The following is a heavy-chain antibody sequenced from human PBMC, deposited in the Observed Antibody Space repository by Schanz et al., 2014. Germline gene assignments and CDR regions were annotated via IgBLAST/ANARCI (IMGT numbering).Heavy chain of an antibody. D-gene: IGHD5-12*01. CDR2: ITSTSRYI. V-gene: IGHV3-21*04. CDR3: ARDGGRDGYNLAFDV. Sequence: VQLVESGGGVVQPGRSLRLSCAASGFTFSNYTMYWVRQAPGKGLEWVSSITSTSRYIYYADSLKGRFIISRDSSKNTLFLQMNSLRAEDTAVYFCARDGGRDGYNLAFDVWGQGTLVTVSS. J-gene: IGHJ3*01. CDR1: GFTFSNYT.